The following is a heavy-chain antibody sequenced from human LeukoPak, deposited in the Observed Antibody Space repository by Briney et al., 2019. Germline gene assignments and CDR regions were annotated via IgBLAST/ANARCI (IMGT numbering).Heavy chain of an antibody. J-gene: IGHJ4*02. V-gene: IGHV4-30-4*08. CDR1: GVSISSGDYY. CDR2: IYYSGST. CDR3: ARVGKYCGGDCYSVKY. Sequence: SQTLSLTCTVSGVSISSGDYYWSWIRQPPGKGLEWIGYIYYSGSTYYNPSLKSRVTISVDTSKSQFSLKPTSVTAADTAVYYCARVGKYCGGDCYSVKYWGQGTLVTVSS. D-gene: IGHD2-21*01.